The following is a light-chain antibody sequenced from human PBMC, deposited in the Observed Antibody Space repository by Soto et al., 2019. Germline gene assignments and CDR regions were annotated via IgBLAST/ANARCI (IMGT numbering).Light chain of an antibody. CDR2: DVS. J-gene: IGLJ1*01. V-gene: IGLV2-14*01. CDR3: SSYTSSSTLEYV. Sequence: QSVLTQPASVSGSPRQSITISCTGTSSDVGGYNYVSWYQQHPGKAPKLMIYDVSNRPSGVSNRFSGSKSGNTASLTISGLQAEDEADYYCSSYTSSSTLEYVFGTGTKVTVL. CDR1: SSDVGGYNY.